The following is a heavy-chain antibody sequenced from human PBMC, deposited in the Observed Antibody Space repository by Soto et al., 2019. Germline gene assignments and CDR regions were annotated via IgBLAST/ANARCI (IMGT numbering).Heavy chain of an antibody. Sequence: QVQLVQSGAEVKKPGSSVKVSCKASGGTFSSYTLNWVRQARGQGLEWMGRIIPILDIADYAQKLQGRVTITADNSTNTAYMELSNLRYEDTAVYYCSRVMDDHSFTMDVWGQGNTVTVSS. CDR3: SRVMDDHSFTMDV. J-gene: IGHJ6*02. CDR1: GGTFSSYT. D-gene: IGHD1-1*01. V-gene: IGHV1-69*02. CDR2: IIPILDIA.